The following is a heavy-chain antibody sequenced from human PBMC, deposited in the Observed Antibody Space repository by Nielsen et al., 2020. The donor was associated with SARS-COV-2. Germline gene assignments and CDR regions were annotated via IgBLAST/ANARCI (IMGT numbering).Heavy chain of an antibody. D-gene: IGHD2-2*01. Sequence: GGSLRLSCAGSGFTFSSYAMSWVRQAPGKGLEWVSTISGSGGSTYYADSVKGRFTISRDNAKNSMYLQMNSLRDEDTAVYYCAKELSTSYCSDATCLNSFDPWGQGTLVTVSS. J-gene: IGHJ5*02. CDR1: GFTFSSYA. V-gene: IGHV3-23*01. CDR3: AKELSTSYCSDATCLNSFDP. CDR2: ISGSGGST.